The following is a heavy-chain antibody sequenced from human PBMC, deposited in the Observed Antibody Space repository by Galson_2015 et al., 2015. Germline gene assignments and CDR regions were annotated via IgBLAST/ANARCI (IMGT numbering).Heavy chain of an antibody. CDR1: GFTFSSYS. D-gene: IGHD3-3*01. J-gene: IGHJ6*02. CDR2: ISSSSSYI. Sequence: SLRLSCAASGFTFSSYSMNWVRQAPGKGLEWVSSISSSSSYIYYADSVKGRFTISRDKAKNSLYLQMNSLRAEDTSVYYCARVIAIFGVVKLRGMAVWRQGTTVTVSS. V-gene: IGHV3-21*01. CDR3: ARVIAIFGVVKLRGMAV.